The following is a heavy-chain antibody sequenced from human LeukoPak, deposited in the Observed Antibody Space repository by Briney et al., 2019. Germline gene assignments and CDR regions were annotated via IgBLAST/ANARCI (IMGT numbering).Heavy chain of an antibody. D-gene: IGHD6-13*01. CDR3: ARGGSSWKDYYYYMDV. CDR1: GFTFSTYA. CDR2: INSNGSST. Sequence: GGSLRLSCAASGFTFSTYAMTWVRQAPGKGLVWVSRINSNGSSTSYADSVKGRFTISRDNAKNTLYLQMNSLRAEDTAVYYCARGGSSWKDYYYYMDVWGKGTTVTVSS. V-gene: IGHV3-74*01. J-gene: IGHJ6*03.